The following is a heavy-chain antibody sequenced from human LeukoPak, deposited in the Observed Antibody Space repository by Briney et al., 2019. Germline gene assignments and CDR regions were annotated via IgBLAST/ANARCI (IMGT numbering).Heavy chain of an antibody. CDR3: ARDREGPNWGYYFDI. Sequence: GRSLRLSCEASGFSISLYTMNWVRQAPGKGLEWVSYIHSSSETIYYGDSVKGRFTISRDNGKNSLYLQMNSLGVEDTAVYYCARDREGPNWGYYFDIWGQGALVTVSS. D-gene: IGHD7-27*01. CDR2: IHSSSETI. CDR1: GFSISLYT. V-gene: IGHV3-48*04. J-gene: IGHJ4*02.